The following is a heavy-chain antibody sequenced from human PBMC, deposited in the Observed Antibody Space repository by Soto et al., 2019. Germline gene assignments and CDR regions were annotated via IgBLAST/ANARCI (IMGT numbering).Heavy chain of an antibody. CDR2: INSDGSST. Sequence: PGGSMRLSSAASGFTFSSYWMHWVRQAPGKGLVWVSRINSDGSSTSYADSAKGRFTISRDNAKNTLYLQMNSLRAEDTAVYYCARDLSKDDSENWFDPWGQGTLVTVPQ. J-gene: IGHJ5*02. CDR1: GFTFSSYW. CDR3: ARDLSKDDSENWFDP. V-gene: IGHV3-74*01. D-gene: IGHD3-3*01.